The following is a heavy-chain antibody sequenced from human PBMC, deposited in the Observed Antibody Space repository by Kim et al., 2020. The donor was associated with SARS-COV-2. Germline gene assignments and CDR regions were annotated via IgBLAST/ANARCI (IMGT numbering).Heavy chain of an antibody. J-gene: IGHJ6*02. CDR2: ISSSSSYI. Sequence: GGSLRLSCAASGFTFSSYSMNWVRQAPGKGLEWVSSISSSSSYIYYADSVKGRFTIYRDNAKNSLYLQMNSLRAEDTAVYYCARYLVGDFYYYYGMDVWGQGATVTVSS. D-gene: IGHD1-26*01. CDR3: ARYLVGDFYYYYGMDV. V-gene: IGHV3-21*01. CDR1: GFTFSSYS.